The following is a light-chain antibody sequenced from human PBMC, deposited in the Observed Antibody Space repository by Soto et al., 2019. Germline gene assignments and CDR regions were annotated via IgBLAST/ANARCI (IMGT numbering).Light chain of an antibody. Sequence: EIVLTQSPGTLSLSPGERATLSCRASQSVSSSYLAWDQQKPGQAPRLLIYGASSRATGIPDWFSGSGSGTDFTLTISRLEPEDFAVYYCQQYVSSPRTFGQGTKVELK. CDR2: GAS. J-gene: IGKJ1*01. V-gene: IGKV3-20*01. CDR1: QSVSSSY. CDR3: QQYVSSPRT.